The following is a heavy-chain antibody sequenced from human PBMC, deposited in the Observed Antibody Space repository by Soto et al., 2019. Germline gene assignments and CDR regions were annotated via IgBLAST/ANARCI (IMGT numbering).Heavy chain of an antibody. V-gene: IGHV4-59*01. Sequence: QVQLQESGPGLVKPSETLSLTCTVSGGSISSYYWSWIRQPPGKGLEWIGYIYYSGSTNYNPSLKSRVTISVDTSKNQFSLKLSSVTDADTAVYYCARAHCTNGVCFKWYFDLWGRGTLVTVSS. J-gene: IGHJ2*01. CDR3: ARAHCTNGVCFKWYFDL. CDR1: GGSISSYY. D-gene: IGHD2-8*01. CDR2: IYYSGST.